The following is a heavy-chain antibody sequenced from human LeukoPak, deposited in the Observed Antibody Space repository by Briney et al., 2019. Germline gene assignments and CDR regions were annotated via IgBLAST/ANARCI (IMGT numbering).Heavy chain of an antibody. CDR2: IKYEGSEK. D-gene: IGHD5-24*01. V-gene: IGHV3-7*01. CDR1: GFTFNNHW. Sequence: GGSLRLSCVASGFTFNNHWMTWVRQAPGKGLEGVAYIKYEGSEKNYVDSVRGRFAISRDNAENSLYLQMNSLTAEDTAVHYCARWRWDQSEFDYWGQGTLVTVSS. CDR3: ARWRWDQSEFDY. J-gene: IGHJ4*02.